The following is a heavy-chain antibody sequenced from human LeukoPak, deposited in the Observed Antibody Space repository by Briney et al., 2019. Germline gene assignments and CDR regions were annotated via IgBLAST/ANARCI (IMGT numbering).Heavy chain of an antibody. V-gene: IGHV4-59*01. Sequence: SETLSLTCTIFGASTSDYYWSWVRQPPGKGLECIGYIHHTGSFDYNPSLNSRATISLDTSKNQFSLKLTSVTAADTAVYYCTRGHWALDCWGQGPLVTVSS. J-gene: IGHJ4*02. CDR3: TRGHWALDC. D-gene: IGHD3-16*01. CDR1: GASTSDYY. CDR2: IHHTGSF.